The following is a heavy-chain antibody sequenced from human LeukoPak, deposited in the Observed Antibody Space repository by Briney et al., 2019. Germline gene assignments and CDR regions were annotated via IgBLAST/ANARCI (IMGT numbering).Heavy chain of an antibody. CDR3: ARHLGTGDRMVRGVIGY. D-gene: IGHD3-10*01. V-gene: IGHV4-30-4*01. CDR1: GGSISSGDYY. Sequence: PSETLSLTCTVSGGSISSGDYYWSWIRQPPGKGLEWIGYIYYSGSTYYNPSLKSRVTISVDTSKNQFSLKLSSVTAADTAVYYCARHLGTGDRMVRGVIGYWGQGTPVTVSS. J-gene: IGHJ4*02. CDR2: IYYSGST.